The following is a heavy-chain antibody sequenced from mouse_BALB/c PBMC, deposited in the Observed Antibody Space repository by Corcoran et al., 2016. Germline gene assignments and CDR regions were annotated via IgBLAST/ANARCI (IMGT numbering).Heavy chain of an antibody. CDR1: GYTFTSYV. Sequence: EVQLQQSGPELVKPGASVKMSCKASGYTFTSYVMHWVKQKPGQGLEWIGYINPYNDCTKYNEKFKGKATLTSDKSSSTAYMELSSLTSEDSAVYYCARGDGYWYFDVWGAGTTVTVSS. V-gene: IGHV1S136*01. D-gene: IGHD2-3*01. CDR2: INPYNDCT. CDR3: ARGDGYWYFDV. J-gene: IGHJ1*01.